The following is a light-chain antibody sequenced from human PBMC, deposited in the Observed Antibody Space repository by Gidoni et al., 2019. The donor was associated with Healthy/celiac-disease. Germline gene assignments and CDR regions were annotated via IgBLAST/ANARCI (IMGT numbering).Light chain of an antibody. V-gene: IGKV3-20*01. Sequence: ELVLTQSPGTLSLSPGERDTLSCRASQSVSSSYLAWYQQKPGQAPRLLIYGASSRATGLPDRFSGSGSGTDFTLTISRLEPEDFAVYYCQQYGSSPPFTFGPGTKVDIK. J-gene: IGKJ3*01. CDR3: QQYGSSPPFT. CDR1: QSVSSSY. CDR2: GAS.